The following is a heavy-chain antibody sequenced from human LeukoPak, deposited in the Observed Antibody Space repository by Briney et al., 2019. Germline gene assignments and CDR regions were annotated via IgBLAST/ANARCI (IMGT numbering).Heavy chain of an antibody. J-gene: IGHJ3*02. D-gene: IGHD2-2*01. CDR2: IYPGDSDA. V-gene: IGHV5-51*01. CDR1: GYSFTTYW. CDR3: ARRLPALEAFDI. Sequence: GESLKIPCKGSGYSFTTYWIAWVRQMPGKGLERMGIIYPGDSDARYSPSFQGQVTISADKSISTAYLQWSDLKASDTAMYYCARRLPALEAFDIWGQGTMVTVSS.